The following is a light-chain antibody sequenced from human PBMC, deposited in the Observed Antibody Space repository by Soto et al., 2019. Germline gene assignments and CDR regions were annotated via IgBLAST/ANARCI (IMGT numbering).Light chain of an antibody. CDR2: KAS. CDR3: QHYNSYSEA. CDR1: QSISSW. V-gene: IGKV1-5*03. J-gene: IGKJ1*01. Sequence: DIQMTQSPSTLSASVGDRVTITCRASQSISSWLAWYQQKPGKAPKLLIYKASTLKSGVPSRFSGSGSGTEFTLTISSLQPDDFATYYCQHYNSYSEAFGKGTKVAIK.